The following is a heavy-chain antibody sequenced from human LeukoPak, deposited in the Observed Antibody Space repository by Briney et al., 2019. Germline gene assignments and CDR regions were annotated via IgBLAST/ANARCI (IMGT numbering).Heavy chain of an antibody. CDR2: IIPILGIA. CDR1: GGTFSSYA. D-gene: IGHD3-22*01. CDR3: ARDRDYYDSSGYTPIDY. V-gene: IGHV1-69*04. J-gene: IGHJ4*02. Sequence: ASVKVSCKASGGTFSSYAISWVRQAPGQGLEWMGRIIPILGIANYAQKLQGRVTMTTDTSTSTAYMELRSLRSDDTAVYYCARDRDYYDSSGYTPIDYWGQGTLVTVSS.